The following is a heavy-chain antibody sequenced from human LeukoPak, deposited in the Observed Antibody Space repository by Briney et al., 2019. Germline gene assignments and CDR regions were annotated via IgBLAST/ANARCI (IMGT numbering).Heavy chain of an antibody. CDR1: GGSISSGGYY. CDR2: IYYSGST. D-gene: IGHD3-9*01. CDR3: ARDPGRAILTGYYLHYFDY. V-gene: IGHV4-31*03. Sequence: SETLSLTCTVSGGSISSGGYYWSWIRQHPGKGLEWIGYIYYSGSTYYNPSLKSRVTISVDTSKNQFSLKLSSVTAADTAVYYCARDPGRAILTGYYLHYFDYWGQGTLVTVSS. J-gene: IGHJ4*02.